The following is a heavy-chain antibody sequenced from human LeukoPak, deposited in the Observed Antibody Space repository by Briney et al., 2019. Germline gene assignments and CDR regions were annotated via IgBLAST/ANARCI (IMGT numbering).Heavy chain of an antibody. D-gene: IGHD6-13*01. J-gene: IGHJ4*02. CDR3: STDAGYDSRWYNY. CDR2: IKSKSAGGTA. CDR1: GFTFSSAY. V-gene: IGHV3-15*01. Sequence: GGSLRLSCAASGFTFSSAYMRWVRQAPGKGLEWVARIKSKSAGGTADYASPVKGRFIISRDDSKTTLYLQMNSLKTEDTAVYYCSTDAGYDSRWYNYWGQGTLVTVSS.